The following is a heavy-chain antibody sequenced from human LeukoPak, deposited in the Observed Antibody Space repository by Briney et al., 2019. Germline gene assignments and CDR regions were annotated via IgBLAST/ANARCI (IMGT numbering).Heavy chain of an antibody. J-gene: IGHJ4*02. CDR2: IYYSGST. CDR1: GGSISSSSYS. Sequence: PSETLSLTCTVSGGSISSSSYSWGWIRQPPGKGLEWIGNIYYSGSTSYNPSLKSRVTISVDTSKNQFSLKLSSVTAADTAVYYCARAHYYDSSGHHYAYDYWGQGTLVTVSS. CDR3: ARAHYYDSSGHHYAYDY. D-gene: IGHD3-22*01. V-gene: IGHV4-39*01.